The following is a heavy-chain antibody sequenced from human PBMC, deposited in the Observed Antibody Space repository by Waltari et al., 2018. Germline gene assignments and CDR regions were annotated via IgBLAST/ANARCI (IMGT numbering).Heavy chain of an antibody. V-gene: IGHV3-7*01. CDR3: AASVGVAPNY. D-gene: IGHD6-19*01. J-gene: IGHJ4*01. CDR1: GFTFNNYW. Sequence: EVQLVESGGGLVQPGGSLRLSCAASGFTFNNYWMTWVRQAPGKVLGGVANIKQDASEKYYVDSVKGRFTISRDNTKNSLYLQMNSLRAEDTAVYYCAASVGVAPNYWGHGTLVTVSS. CDR2: IKQDASEK.